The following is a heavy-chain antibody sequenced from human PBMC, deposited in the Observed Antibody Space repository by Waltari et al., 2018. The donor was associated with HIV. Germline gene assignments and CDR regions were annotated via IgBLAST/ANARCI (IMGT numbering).Heavy chain of an antibody. CDR1: GGSISSGSFC. J-gene: IGHJ4*02. CDR3: ARGQDHGDYREGFDY. V-gene: IGHV4-61*02. D-gene: IGHD4-17*01. Sequence: QVQLQESGPGLVKPSQTLSLTCTVSGGSISSGSFCWSWIRQPAGKGLEWIGRIYTSGSTNNNPSLKSRVTISGDTSKNQFALKLSSVTAADTAVYYCARGQDHGDYREGFDYWGQGTLVTVSS. CDR2: IYTSGST.